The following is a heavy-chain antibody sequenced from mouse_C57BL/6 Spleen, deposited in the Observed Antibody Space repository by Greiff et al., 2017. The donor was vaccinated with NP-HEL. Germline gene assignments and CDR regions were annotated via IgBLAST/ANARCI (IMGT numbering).Heavy chain of an antibody. CDR1: GYTFTSYW. J-gene: IGHJ3*01. V-gene: IGHV1-50*01. CDR2: IDPSDSYT. D-gene: IGHD2-2*01. Sequence: QVQLQQSGAELVKPGASVKLSCKASGYTFTSYWMQWVKQRPGQGLEWIGEIDPSDSYTNYNQKFKGKATLTVDTSSSTAYMQISSLTSEDSSGYYCARSGYDGRPFAYWGQGTLVTVSA. CDR3: ARSGYDGRPFAY.